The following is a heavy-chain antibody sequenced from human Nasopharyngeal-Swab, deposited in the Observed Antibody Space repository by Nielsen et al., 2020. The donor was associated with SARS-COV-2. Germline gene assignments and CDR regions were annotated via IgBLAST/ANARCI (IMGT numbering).Heavy chain of an antibody. CDR1: GGSISSGSYY. Sequence: SETLSLTCTVSGGSISSGSYYWSWIRQPAGKGLEWIGRIYTSWSTNYNPSLKGRVTISVDTSKNQFSLKLSSVTAADTAVYYCARGSYDSSGYGLHYYYYGMDVWGQGTTVTVSS. V-gene: IGHV4-61*02. J-gene: IGHJ6*02. CDR3: ARGSYDSSGYGLHYYYYGMDV. CDR2: IYTSWST. D-gene: IGHD3-22*01.